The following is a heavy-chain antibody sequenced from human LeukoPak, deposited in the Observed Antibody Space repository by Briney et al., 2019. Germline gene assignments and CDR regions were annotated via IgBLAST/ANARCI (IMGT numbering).Heavy chain of an antibody. CDR1: GYSFTSYG. Sequence: GESLKISCKGSGYSFTSYGIAWVRQMPGKGLEWMGIIYPGDSDTRYSPSFQGQVTISADKSISTAYLQWSSLKASDTAMYYCASSDSSSSSEYFQHWGQGTLVTVSS. CDR3: ASSDSSSSSEYFQH. J-gene: IGHJ1*01. V-gene: IGHV5-51*01. D-gene: IGHD6-6*01. CDR2: IYPGDSDT.